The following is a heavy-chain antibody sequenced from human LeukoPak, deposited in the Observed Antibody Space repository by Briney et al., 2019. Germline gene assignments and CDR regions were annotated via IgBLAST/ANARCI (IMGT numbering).Heavy chain of an antibody. J-gene: IGHJ4*02. Sequence: PGGSLRLSCAASGFTFSSYWMHWVRQAPGKGLVWVSRINSDGSSTSYADSVKGRFTISRDNAKNTLYLQMNSLRAEDTAAYYCARADRESDYFDYWGQGTLVTVSS. CDR1: GFTFSSYW. V-gene: IGHV3-74*01. D-gene: IGHD3-10*01. CDR3: ARADRESDYFDY. CDR2: INSDGSST.